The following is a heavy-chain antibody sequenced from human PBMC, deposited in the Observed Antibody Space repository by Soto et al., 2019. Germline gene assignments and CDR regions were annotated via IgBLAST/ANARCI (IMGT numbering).Heavy chain of an antibody. CDR1: GGTFSSYT. CDR2: IIPILGIA. Sequence: ASVKVSCKASGGTFSSYTISWVRQAPGQGLEWMGRIIPILGIANYAQKFQGRVTITADKSTSTAYMELSSLRFEETAVYYCARDCPGDIVVVPAAMDLDYYYYGMDVWGQGTTVTVSS. D-gene: IGHD2-2*01. CDR3: ARDCPGDIVVVPAAMDLDYYYYGMDV. J-gene: IGHJ6*01. V-gene: IGHV1-69*04.